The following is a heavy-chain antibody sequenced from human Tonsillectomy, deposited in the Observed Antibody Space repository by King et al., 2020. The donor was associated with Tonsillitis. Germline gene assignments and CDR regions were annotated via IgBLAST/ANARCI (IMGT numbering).Heavy chain of an antibody. V-gene: IGHV4-39*07. D-gene: IGHD1-26*01. CDR2: IYYSGST. J-gene: IGHJ4*02. CDR3: ARHSGGATFDY. CDR1: GGSISSSSYY. Sequence: LQLQESGPGLVKPSETLSLTCTVSGGSISSSSYYWGWIRQPPGKGLEWIGSIYYSGSTYHNPSLKSRVTISVDTSKNQFSLKLSSVTAADTAVYYCARHSGGATFDYWGQGTLVTVSS.